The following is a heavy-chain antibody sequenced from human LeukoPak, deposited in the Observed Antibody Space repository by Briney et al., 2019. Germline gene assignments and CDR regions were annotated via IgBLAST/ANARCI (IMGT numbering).Heavy chain of an antibody. CDR3: ARERGFIAAAGQLDY. CDR1: GFTFSSYG. CDR2: IRYDGSNK. Sequence: GGSLRLSCAASGFTFSSYGMHWVRQAPGKGLEWVAFIRYDGSNKYYADSVKGRFTISRDNSKNTLYLQMNSLRAEDTAVYYCARERGFIAAAGQLDYWGQGTLVTVSS. D-gene: IGHD6-13*01. J-gene: IGHJ4*02. V-gene: IGHV3-30*02.